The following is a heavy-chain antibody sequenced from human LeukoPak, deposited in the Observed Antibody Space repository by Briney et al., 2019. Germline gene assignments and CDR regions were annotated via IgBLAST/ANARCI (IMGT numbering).Heavy chain of an antibody. CDR2: IIPIFGTS. V-gene: IGHV1-69*05. CDR1: GGTFSSYA. J-gene: IGHJ4*02. CDR3: ARDLSLGIAVAEGYFDY. D-gene: IGHD6-19*01. Sequence: SVKVSCKASGGTFSSYAISWVRQAPGQGLEWMGRIIPIFGTSNYAQKVQGRVTITTDEYTSTAYMELSSLRSEDTAVYYCARDLSLGIAVAEGYFDYWGQGTLVTVSS.